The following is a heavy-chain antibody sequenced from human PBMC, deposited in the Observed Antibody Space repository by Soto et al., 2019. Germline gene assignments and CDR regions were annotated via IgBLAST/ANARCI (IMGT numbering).Heavy chain of an antibody. D-gene: IGHD3-22*01. Sequence: PGGSLRLSCAASGFTFSSYAMSWVRQAPGKGLEWVSAISGSGGSTYYADSVKGRFTISRDNSKNTLYLQMNSLRAEDTAVYYCAKDLGTPSSGYVALDYWGQGTLVTVSS. CDR2: ISGSGGST. CDR1: GFTFSSYA. CDR3: AKDLGTPSSGYVALDY. V-gene: IGHV3-23*01. J-gene: IGHJ4*02.